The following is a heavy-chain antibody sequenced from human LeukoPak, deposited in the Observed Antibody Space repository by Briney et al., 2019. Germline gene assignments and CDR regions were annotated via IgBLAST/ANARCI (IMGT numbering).Heavy chain of an antibody. Sequence: GGSLRLSCSASGFTFSSYAMHWVRQAPGKGLEYVSAISSNGGSTYYADSVKGRFTISRDNSKNTLYLQMSSLRAEDTAVYYCVNHGGDTILWPGTAFDIWGQGTMVTVSS. CDR2: ISSNGGST. CDR3: VNHGGDTILWPGTAFDI. J-gene: IGHJ3*02. D-gene: IGHD3-9*01. V-gene: IGHV3-64D*06. CDR1: GFTFSSYA.